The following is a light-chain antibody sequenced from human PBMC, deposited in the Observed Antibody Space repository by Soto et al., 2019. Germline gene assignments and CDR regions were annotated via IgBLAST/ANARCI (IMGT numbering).Light chain of an antibody. J-gene: IGLJ1*01. CDR1: SSYVGGYNY. Sequence: QSALTQPPSASGYPGQSVTISCTGTSSYVGGYNYVSWYQQHPGKAPKVIIYEVTKRPSGVPDRFSGSKSGNTASLTVSGLQAEDEADYYCTSYAGSNNLGVFGTGTKLTVL. CDR3: TSYAGSNNLGV. CDR2: EVT. V-gene: IGLV2-8*01.